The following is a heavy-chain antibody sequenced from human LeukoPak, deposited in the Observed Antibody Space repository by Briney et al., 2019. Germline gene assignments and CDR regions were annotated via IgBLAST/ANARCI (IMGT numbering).Heavy chain of an antibody. CDR3: ARDGGYDFWSGYYQDY. J-gene: IGHJ4*02. CDR2: ISYDANIGSNK. D-gene: IGHD3-3*01. Sequence: GGSLRLSYATSGFTFSRYAMHWVRQAPGKGLEWVALISYDANIGSNKYYADSVKGRFTISRDNSKNTLYLQMNSLRAEDTAVYYCARDGGYDFWSGYYQDYWGQGTLVTVSS. V-gene: IGHV3-30-3*01. CDR1: GFTFSRYA.